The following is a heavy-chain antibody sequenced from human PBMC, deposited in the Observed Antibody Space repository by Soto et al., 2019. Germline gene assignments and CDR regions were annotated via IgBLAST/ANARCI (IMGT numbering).Heavy chain of an antibody. Sequence: ASVKVSCKASGYTFTSYGISWVRQAPGQGLEWMGWISAYNGNTNYAQKLQGRVTMTTDTSTSTAYMELRSLRSDDTAVYYCARDRASGYSYGPFDYWGQGTLVTVS. CDR1: GYTFTSYG. CDR2: ISAYNGNT. D-gene: IGHD5-18*01. V-gene: IGHV1-18*01. J-gene: IGHJ4*02. CDR3: ARDRASGYSYGPFDY.